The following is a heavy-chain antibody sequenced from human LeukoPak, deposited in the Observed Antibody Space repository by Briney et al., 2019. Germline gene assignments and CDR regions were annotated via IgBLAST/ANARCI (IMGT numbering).Heavy chain of an antibody. D-gene: IGHD2-21*01. V-gene: IGHV3-21*01. CDR2: ISSNSAYL. CDR1: GLTFRSYT. Sequence: GGSLRLSCAASGLTFRSYTMNWVRQAPGKGLEWVSSISSNSAYLYYADSVRGRFTISRDNTKNSLYLQMSSPRAEDTAVYYCVRGGLLHSISSGDAFDIWGQGTMVTVSS. J-gene: IGHJ3*02. CDR3: VRGGLLHSISSGDAFDI.